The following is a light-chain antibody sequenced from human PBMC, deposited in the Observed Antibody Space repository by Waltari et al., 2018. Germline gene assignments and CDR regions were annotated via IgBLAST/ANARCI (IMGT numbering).Light chain of an antibody. CDR3: CSYAGTSTLI. V-gene: IGLV2-23*02. CDR1: NSDVGNYNY. J-gene: IGLJ2*01. CDR2: GVS. Sequence: QSALTQPASVSGSPGQSITMSCTGTNSDVGNYNYVSWYQHHPGTAPQVIIFGVSKRPSGGSDRFSGSKSGNTASLTISGLQTEDEADYYCCSYAGTSTLIFGGGTKLTVL.